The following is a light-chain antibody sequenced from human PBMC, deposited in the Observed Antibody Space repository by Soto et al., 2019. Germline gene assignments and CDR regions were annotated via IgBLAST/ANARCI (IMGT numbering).Light chain of an antibody. CDR1: QDISIY. Sequence: DVLMTQSPSSLSASVGDRVTISCQASQDISIYLNWYQLKPGKAPKLLIYDASNLETGVRSRFRGSGSATDFTFTISSRQPEDIATDYCQQYDNLPWTFGQGTKVEIK. CDR2: DAS. V-gene: IGKV1-33*01. CDR3: QQYDNLPWT. J-gene: IGKJ1*01.